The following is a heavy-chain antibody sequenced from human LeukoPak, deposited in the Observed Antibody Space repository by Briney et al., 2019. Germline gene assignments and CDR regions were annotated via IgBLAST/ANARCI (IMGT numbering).Heavy chain of an antibody. Sequence: EASVKVSCKASGYPFSGHNIHWVRQAPGQGLEWVGWIDPTTGGTNYAQRFQGRVTLTRDTSITTAYMELNSLTSDDTAVYFCARPECRYGYLLDYWGQGTLITVSS. J-gene: IGHJ4*02. V-gene: IGHV1-2*02. CDR1: GYPFSGHN. CDR3: ARPECRYGYLLDY. D-gene: IGHD5-18*01. CDR2: IDPTTGGT.